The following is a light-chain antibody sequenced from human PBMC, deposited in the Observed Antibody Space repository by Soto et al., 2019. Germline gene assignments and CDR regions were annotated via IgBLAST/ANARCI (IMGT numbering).Light chain of an antibody. Sequence: EIVMTQSPATLSVSPGERGTLSCRASQTVYNNLAWYQQKPGRAPRLLIYAASTRATGFPARFSGSGFGTEFTLTISSLQSEDFAVYYCQQYTAWPLTFGGGTKVEIK. CDR1: QTVYNN. CDR3: QQYTAWPLT. J-gene: IGKJ4*01. V-gene: IGKV3-15*01. CDR2: AAS.